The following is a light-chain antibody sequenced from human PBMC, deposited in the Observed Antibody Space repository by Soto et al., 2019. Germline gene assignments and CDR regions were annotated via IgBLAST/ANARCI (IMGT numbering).Light chain of an antibody. V-gene: IGKV1-12*01. CDR1: QGISSS. J-gene: IGKJ3*01. Sequence: DIQMAQSPSSVSASVGDRVTFTCRASQGISSSLAWYQQKPGKAPNLLISAASSLHSGAPSRFSGSGSGIDFTLSISALQPEDFGTYYCQLADSFPFTFGPGTKVDIK. CDR2: AAS. CDR3: QLADSFPFT.